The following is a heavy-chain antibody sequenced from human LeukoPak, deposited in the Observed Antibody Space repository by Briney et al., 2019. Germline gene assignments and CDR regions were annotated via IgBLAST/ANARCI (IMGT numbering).Heavy chain of an antibody. CDR1: GFTFSDYY. CDR3: ARDQDIVVVPATYYYYGMDV. D-gene: IGHD2-2*01. V-gene: IGHV3-74*01. CDR2: INSDGSST. J-gene: IGHJ6*02. Sequence: GGSLRLSCAASGFTFSDYYMSWVRQAPGKGLVWVSRINSDGSSTSYADSVKGRFTISRDNAKNTLYLQMNSLRAEDTAVYYCARDQDIVVVPATYYYYGMDVWGQGTTVTVSS.